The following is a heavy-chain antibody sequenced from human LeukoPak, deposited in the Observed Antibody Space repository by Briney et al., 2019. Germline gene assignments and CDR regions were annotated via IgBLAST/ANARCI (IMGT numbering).Heavy chain of an antibody. CDR2: INPDTGAT. J-gene: IGHJ6*03. D-gene: IGHD6-6*01. V-gene: IGHV1-2*04. Sequence: ASVKVSCKASGYSSTGYYIHWVRQAPGQGLEWMGWINPDTGATNSAQNFRGWVTMTRDTSISTAYLELGRLTYDDTAIYYCSRAYITSSYHMDVWGKGTTLTVSS. CDR1: GYSSTGYY. CDR3: SRAYITSSYHMDV.